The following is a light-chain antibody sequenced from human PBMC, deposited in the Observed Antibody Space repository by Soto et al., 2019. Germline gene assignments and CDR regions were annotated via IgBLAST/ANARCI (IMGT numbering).Light chain of an antibody. J-gene: IGLJ1*01. Sequence: QAVRTQPASVSGSPGQSIAISCTGTTSDVGGYNYVSWYQQHPGKVPKLLIHEVSNRPSGVSNRFSGSKSGNTASLTISGLQAEDEAHYYCLPKPRTITYVLGNATKVTV. V-gene: IGLV2-14*01. CDR2: EVS. CDR3: LPKPRTITYV. CDR1: TSDVGGYNY.